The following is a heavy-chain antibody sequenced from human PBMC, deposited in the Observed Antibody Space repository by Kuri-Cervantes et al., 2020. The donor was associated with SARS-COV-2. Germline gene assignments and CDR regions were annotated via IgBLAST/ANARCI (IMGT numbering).Heavy chain of an antibody. Sequence: GGSLRLSCAASGFTFSSYAMHWVRQAPGKGLEWVAVISYDGSNKYYADSVKGRFTISRDNSKNTLYLQMNSLRAEDTAVYYCARDRVGSGIDYFDYWGQGTLVTVSS. CDR1: GFTFSSYA. CDR3: ARDRVGSGIDYFDY. J-gene: IGHJ4*02. D-gene: IGHD3-10*01. V-gene: IGHV3-30-3*01. CDR2: ISYDGSNK.